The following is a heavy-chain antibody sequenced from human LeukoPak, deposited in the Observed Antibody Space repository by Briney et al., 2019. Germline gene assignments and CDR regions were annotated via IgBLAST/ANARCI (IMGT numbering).Heavy chain of an antibody. V-gene: IGHV6-1*01. Sequence: SQTLSLTCAISGDSVSSNSAAWNWIRQSPSRGLEWLGRTYYRSKWYNDYAVSVKSRITINPDTSKNQFSLQLNSVTPEDTAVYYFARDNPTWSYTVFYGMDVWGPGTTVTVSS. D-gene: IGHD3-10*01. J-gene: IGHJ6*02. CDR2: TYYRSKWYN. CDR1: GDSVSSNSAA. CDR3: ARDNPTWSYTVFYGMDV.